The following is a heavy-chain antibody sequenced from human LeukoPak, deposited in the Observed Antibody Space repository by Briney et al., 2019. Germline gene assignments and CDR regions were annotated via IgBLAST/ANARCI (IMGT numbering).Heavy chain of an antibody. D-gene: IGHD3-22*01. CDR2: IYYSGST. V-gene: IGHV4-39*01. CDR1: GGSISSSSYY. J-gene: IGHJ4*02. Sequence: SETLSLTCTVPGGSISSSSYYWGWIRQPPGKGLEWIGSIYYSGSTYYNPSLKSRVTISVDTSKNQFSLKLSSVTAADTAVYYCARPPPNYYDSSGSPQYFDYWGQGTLVTVSS. CDR3: ARPPPNYYDSSGSPQYFDY.